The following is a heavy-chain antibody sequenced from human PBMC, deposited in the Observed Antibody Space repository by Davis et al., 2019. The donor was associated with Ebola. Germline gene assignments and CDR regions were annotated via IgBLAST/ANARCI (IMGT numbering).Heavy chain of an antibody. D-gene: IGHD3-22*01. Sequence: GESLKISCAASGFTFSSYGMHWVRQAPGKGLEWVAVIWYDGSNKYYADSVKGRFTISRDNSKNTLYLQMNSLRAEDTAVYYCARSFRYYYDSSGYYHPNWFDPWGQGTLVTVSS. CDR1: GFTFSSYG. J-gene: IGHJ5*02. V-gene: IGHV3-33*01. CDR3: ARSFRYYYDSSGYYHPNWFDP. CDR2: IWYDGSNK.